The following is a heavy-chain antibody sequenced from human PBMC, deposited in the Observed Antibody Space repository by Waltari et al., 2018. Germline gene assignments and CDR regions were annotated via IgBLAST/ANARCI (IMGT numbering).Heavy chain of an antibody. D-gene: IGHD4-17*01. CDR1: GFTVSSSA. J-gene: IGHJ4*02. CDR3: AKPATGDYGYDY. Sequence: QVQLMESGGGVVQPGGCLRLSGAASGFTVSSSAMPWVRQAPGQGLEWVAFIRYDGNNQYYAASVKRRFTIPRDNSKNTLSLHMNSLRAEDSAVYYCAKPATGDYGYDYWGQGTLVTVSS. V-gene: IGHV3-30*02. CDR2: IRYDGNNQ.